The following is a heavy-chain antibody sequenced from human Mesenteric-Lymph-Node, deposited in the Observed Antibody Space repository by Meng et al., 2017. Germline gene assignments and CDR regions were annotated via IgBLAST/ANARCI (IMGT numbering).Heavy chain of an antibody. Sequence: SVKVSCKASGVTFTSYAMSWVRQAPGQGLEWMGGDTPVFGAPSYAQKFQGRVTITADEATITGYMELSSLRSEDTAVYYCATGFGNNYFDYWGQGTLVTVSS. CDR2: DTPVFGAP. CDR3: ATGFGNNYFDY. D-gene: IGHD4-23*01. J-gene: IGHJ4*02. CDR1: GVTFTSYA. V-gene: IGHV1-69*13.